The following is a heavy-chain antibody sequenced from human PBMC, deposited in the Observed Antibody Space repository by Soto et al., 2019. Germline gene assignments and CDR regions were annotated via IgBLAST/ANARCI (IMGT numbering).Heavy chain of an antibody. Sequence: QVQLVQSGAEVKKPGSSVKVSCKASGGTFSSYAISWVRQAPGQGLEWMGGIIPIFGTANYAQKFQGRVTITADKSTSTAYMELSSLRSEDTAVYYCARDYYGSGSHRYNWFDPWGQGTLVTVSS. D-gene: IGHD3-10*01. CDR1: GGTFSSYA. CDR2: IIPIFGTA. V-gene: IGHV1-69*06. J-gene: IGHJ5*02. CDR3: ARDYYGSGSHRYNWFDP.